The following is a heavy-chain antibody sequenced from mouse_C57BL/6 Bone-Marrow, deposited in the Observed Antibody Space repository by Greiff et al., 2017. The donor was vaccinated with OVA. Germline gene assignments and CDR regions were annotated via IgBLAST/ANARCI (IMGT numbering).Heavy chain of an antibody. Sequence: VQLQQPGAELVKPGASVKLSCKASGYTFTSYWMHWVKQRPGQGLEWIGMIHPNSGSTNYNEKFQSKATLTVDKSSSTAYMQLSSLTSEDSAVYYCASHYYGSSYGFAYWGQGTLVTVSA. CDR1: GYTFTSYW. CDR3: ASHYYGSSYGFAY. CDR2: IHPNSGST. V-gene: IGHV1-64*01. D-gene: IGHD1-1*01. J-gene: IGHJ3*01.